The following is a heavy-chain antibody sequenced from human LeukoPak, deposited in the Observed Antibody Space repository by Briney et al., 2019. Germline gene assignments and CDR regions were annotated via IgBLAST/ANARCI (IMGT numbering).Heavy chain of an antibody. D-gene: IGHD5-18*01. CDR3: AAHTAMAAY. CDR1: GYTFTGYY. J-gene: IGHJ4*02. V-gene: IGHV1-2*02. Sequence: ASVTVSCKASGYTFTGYYMHWVRQAPGQGLEWMGWINPNSGGTNYAQKFQGRVTMTRDTSISTAYMELSRLRSDGTAVYYCAAHTAMAAYWGQGTLVTVSS. CDR2: INPNSGGT.